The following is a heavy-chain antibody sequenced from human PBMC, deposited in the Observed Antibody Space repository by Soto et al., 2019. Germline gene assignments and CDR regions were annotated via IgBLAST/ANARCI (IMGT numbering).Heavy chain of an antibody. V-gene: IGHV4-30-4*01. Sequence: PSETLSLTCTVSGGSISSGDYYWSWIRQPPGKGLEWIGYIYYSGSTYYNPSLKSRVTISVDTSKNQFSLKLSSVTAADTAVYYCARVERYCSGGSCPSDFDYWGQGTLVTVSS. CDR3: ARVERYCSGGSCPSDFDY. CDR1: GGSISSGDYY. CDR2: IYYSGST. D-gene: IGHD2-15*01. J-gene: IGHJ4*02.